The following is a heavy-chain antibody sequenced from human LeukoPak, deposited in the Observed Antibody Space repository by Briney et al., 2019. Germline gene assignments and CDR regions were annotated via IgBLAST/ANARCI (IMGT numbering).Heavy chain of an antibody. D-gene: IGHD4-17*01. Sequence: GGSLRLSCAASGFTFSKYALVWVRQAPGKGLEWVSASSSGGSNPFYADAVKGRFTISGDNSKNTLYLQMNSLRAEDTAVYYCGRDPNGDYVGAFEFWGRGTMVIVSS. CDR1: GFTFSKYA. CDR3: GRDPNGDYVGAFEF. J-gene: IGHJ3*01. CDR2: SSSGGSNP. V-gene: IGHV3-23*01.